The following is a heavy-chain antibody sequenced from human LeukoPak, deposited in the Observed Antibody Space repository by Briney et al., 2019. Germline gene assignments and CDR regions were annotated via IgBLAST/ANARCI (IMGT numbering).Heavy chain of an antibody. D-gene: IGHD4/OR15-4a*01. J-gene: IGHJ5*02. CDR3: AKDGAA. CDR2: ISYDGNHK. Sequence: GGSLRLSCAASGLTFSSYNMHWVRQAPGKGLEWVAVISYDGNHKYYADSVKGRFTISRDNSKNTLYLEMHSLRADDTAVYYCAKDGAAWGQGTLVTVSS. V-gene: IGHV3-30*18. CDR1: GLTFSSYN.